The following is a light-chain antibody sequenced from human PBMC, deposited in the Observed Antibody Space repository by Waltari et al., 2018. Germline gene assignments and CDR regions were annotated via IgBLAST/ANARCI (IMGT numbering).Light chain of an antibody. CDR3: RQLNSYPLT. CDR2: AAP. J-gene: IGKJ4*01. Sequence: DIQLTQSPSFLSASLGDRVTMTCRAGPGISSYLAWSQQKTGKAPKLLSYAAPILQSGVPSRFSGSGSGTEFTLTISSLQPEDFATYYCRQLNSYPLTFGGGTKVEI. CDR1: PGISSY. V-gene: IGKV1-9*01.